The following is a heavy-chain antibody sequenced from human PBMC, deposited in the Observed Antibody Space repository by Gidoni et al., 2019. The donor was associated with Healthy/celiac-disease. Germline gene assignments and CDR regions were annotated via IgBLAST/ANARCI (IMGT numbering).Heavy chain of an antibody. D-gene: IGHD2-21*01. CDR1: GFTFSSYG. CDR3: AKDRIRRRFHFDY. Sequence: QVQLVESGGGVVQPGRSLRLSCAASGFTFSSYGMHWVRQAPGKGLEWVAVISYDGSNKHHADSVKGRFTISRDNSKNTLYLQMNSLRAEDTAVYYCAKDRIRRRFHFDYWGQGTLVTVSS. CDR2: ISYDGSNK. V-gene: IGHV3-30*18. J-gene: IGHJ4*02.